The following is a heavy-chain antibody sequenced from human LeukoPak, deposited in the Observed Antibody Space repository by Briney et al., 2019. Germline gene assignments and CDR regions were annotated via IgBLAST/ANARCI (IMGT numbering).Heavy chain of an antibody. Sequence: PGGSLRLSCAASGFTFSSHAMSWVRQAPGKGLEWVSVIYTGETTYYADSVKGRFTISRDNSKNTLYLQMDGLRVEDTAVYYCAKVGAVAAVENWGQGTLVTVSS. D-gene: IGHD6-19*01. CDR1: GFTFSSHA. V-gene: IGHV3-66*01. CDR2: IYTGETT. CDR3: AKVGAVAAVEN. J-gene: IGHJ4*02.